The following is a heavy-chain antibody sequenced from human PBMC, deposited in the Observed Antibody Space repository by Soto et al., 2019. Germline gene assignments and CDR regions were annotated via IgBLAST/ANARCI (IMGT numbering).Heavy chain of an antibody. CDR1: GFTFSSYA. Sequence: QVQLVESGGGVVQPGRSLRLSCAASGFTFSSYAMHWVRQAPGKGLEWVAVISYDGSNKYYADSVKGRFTISRDNSKNTLYLQMNSLRAEDTAVYYCARGLVGWELLQAWFDPWGQGTLVTVSS. CDR2: ISYDGSNK. D-gene: IGHD1-26*01. CDR3: ARGLVGWELLQAWFDP. J-gene: IGHJ5*02. V-gene: IGHV3-30-3*01.